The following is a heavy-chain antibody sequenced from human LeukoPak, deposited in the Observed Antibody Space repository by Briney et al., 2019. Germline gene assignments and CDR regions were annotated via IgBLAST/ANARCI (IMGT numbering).Heavy chain of an antibody. J-gene: IGHJ6*03. Sequence: PSQTLSLTCTVSNDSITSGAYYWTWIRQHPGKGLEWIGYIYYSGSTYYNPSLKSRISMSVDTSKNQFSLKLSSVTAADTAVYYCARPRGYYYYYMDVWGKGTTVTVSS. V-gene: IGHV4-31*03. CDR2: IYYSGST. CDR1: NDSITSGAYY. CDR3: ARPRGYYYYYMDV.